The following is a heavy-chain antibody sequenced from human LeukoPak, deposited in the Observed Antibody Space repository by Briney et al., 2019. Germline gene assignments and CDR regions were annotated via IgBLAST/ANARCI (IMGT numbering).Heavy chain of an antibody. D-gene: IGHD2-2*03. CDR2: INPSGGTT. CDR3: ASLATIGSDSFDI. V-gene: IGHV1-46*01. Sequence: ASVKVSCKASGYSFTTFYMRWVRQAPGRGLEWIGIINPSGGTTSQAQKFQGRVTMTRDTSTSTVYMELSSLRSEDTAVYYCASLATIGSDSFDIWGQGTMVTVSS. CDR1: GYSFTTFY. J-gene: IGHJ3*02.